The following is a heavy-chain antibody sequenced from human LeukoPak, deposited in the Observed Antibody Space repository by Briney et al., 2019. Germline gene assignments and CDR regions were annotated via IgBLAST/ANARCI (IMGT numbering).Heavy chain of an antibody. CDR2: IYYSGST. CDR1: GGSISRYY. CDR3: ARDDGDNDAFDI. D-gene: IGHD4-17*01. Sequence: SEALSLTCTVSGGSISRYYWSWIRQPPGKGMEWIGYIYYSGSTNYHPSLKSRVTISVDTSKNQFSLKLSSVTAADTAVYYCARDDGDNDAFDIWGQGKMVTVSS. V-gene: IGHV4-59*01. J-gene: IGHJ3*02.